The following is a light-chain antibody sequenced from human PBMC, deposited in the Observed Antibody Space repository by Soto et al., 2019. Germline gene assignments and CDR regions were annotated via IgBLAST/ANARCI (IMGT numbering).Light chain of an antibody. Sequence: QAVVTQPPSASGTPGQRVTISCSGSSSNIGSNTVNWYQQLPGTAPKLLIYSNNQRPSGVPDRFSGSKSGTSASLAISGLQSDDEADYYCAAWDDSLNAVVFGGGTKLTVL. J-gene: IGLJ2*01. V-gene: IGLV1-44*01. CDR2: SNN. CDR1: SSNIGSNT. CDR3: AAWDDSLNAVV.